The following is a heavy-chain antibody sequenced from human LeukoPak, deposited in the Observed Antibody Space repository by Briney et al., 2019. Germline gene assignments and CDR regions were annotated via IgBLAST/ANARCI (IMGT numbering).Heavy chain of an antibody. Sequence: GRSLRLSCAASGFTFSTYAMHWVRQAPGKGLEWVAVISYDGSNKYYADSVKGRFTISRDNSKNTLYLQMNSLRAEDTAVYYCAKDLKDIVVVVAPPGVGYGMDVWGKGTTVTVSS. CDR1: GFTFSTYA. V-gene: IGHV3-30*04. CDR3: AKDLKDIVVVVAPPGVGYGMDV. CDR2: ISYDGSNK. J-gene: IGHJ6*04. D-gene: IGHD2-15*01.